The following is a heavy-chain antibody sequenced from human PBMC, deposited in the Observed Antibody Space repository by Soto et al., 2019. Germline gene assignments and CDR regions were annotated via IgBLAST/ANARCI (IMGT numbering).Heavy chain of an antibody. CDR2: IIPVFDTP. Sequence: VKVSCKSSGNSFSSHAITWVRQAPGQGLEWMGGIIPVFDTPTYARRFQDRVTITADKSTNTSYMELRSLRSEDTAVYYCARGGALSTSWYWGDGLDSWGQGTQVTVSS. CDR1: GNSFSSHA. J-gene: IGHJ4*02. D-gene: IGHD6-13*01. V-gene: IGHV1-69*06. CDR3: ARGGALSTSWYWGDGLDS.